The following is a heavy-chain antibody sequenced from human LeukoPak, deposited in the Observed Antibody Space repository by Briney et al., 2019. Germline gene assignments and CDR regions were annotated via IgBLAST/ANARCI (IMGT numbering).Heavy chain of an antibody. J-gene: IGHJ4*02. CDR2: IKRGGGDK. Sequence: GGSLRLSCAASGFTFSTYSMTWVRQAPGNGLEWVATIKRGGGDKIHVDSVKGRFTISRDNAKNSLYLQMNSLRVEDSAVYFCARDGGYCDTTTCYDRLDYWGQGALVTVSS. CDR3: ARDGGYCDTTTCYDRLDY. CDR1: GFTFSTYS. V-gene: IGHV3-7*04. D-gene: IGHD2-2*01.